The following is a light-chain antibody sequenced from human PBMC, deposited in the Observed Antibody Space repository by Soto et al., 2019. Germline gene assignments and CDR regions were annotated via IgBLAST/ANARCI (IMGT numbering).Light chain of an antibody. Sequence: ETVMTQSPATLSVSPGERATLSCRASQNVANYLDWYQQKPGQAPRLLIYDASNRATGIPARFSGSGSGTDFTLAISSLEPEDFAVYYCQQRSNWRWTFGQGTKVDIK. J-gene: IGKJ1*01. V-gene: IGKV3-11*01. CDR3: QQRSNWRWT. CDR2: DAS. CDR1: QNVANY.